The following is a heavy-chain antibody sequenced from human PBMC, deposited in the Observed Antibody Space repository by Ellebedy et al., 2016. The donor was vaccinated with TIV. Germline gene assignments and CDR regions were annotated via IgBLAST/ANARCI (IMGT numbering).Heavy chain of an antibody. J-gene: IGHJ4*02. Sequence: SGPTLVKPTQTLTLTCTFSGFSLSTSGVGVGWIRQPPGKALEWLALIYWDDDKRYSPSLKSRLTITKDTSKNQVVLTMTNMNPVDTATYYCAHSYSEGWGYCSSTSCRSFDYWGQGTLVTVSS. CDR1: GFSLSTSGVG. CDR2: IYWDDDK. V-gene: IGHV2-5*02. D-gene: IGHD2-2*01. CDR3: AHSYSEGWGYCSSTSCRSFDY.